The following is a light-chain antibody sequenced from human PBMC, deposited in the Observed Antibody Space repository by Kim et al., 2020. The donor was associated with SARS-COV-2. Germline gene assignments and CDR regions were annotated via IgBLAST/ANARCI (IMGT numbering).Light chain of an antibody. V-gene: IGKV1-39*01. J-gene: IGKJ2*03. CDR3: QQSYSYPYS. CDR1: QTMTNY. CDR2: SVS. Sequence: SASVGDRATIPCRASQTMTNYLNWYQQKPGKAPRLLIYSVSKLQTGVPSRVSGGGSGTEFTLTISGLQPEDFTTYFCQQSYSYPYSFGQGTKLEI.